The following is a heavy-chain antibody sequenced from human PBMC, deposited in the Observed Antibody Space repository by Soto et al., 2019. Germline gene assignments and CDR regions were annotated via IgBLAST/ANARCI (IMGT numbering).Heavy chain of an antibody. V-gene: IGHV4-59*01. J-gene: IGHJ4*02. CDR1: GGSISSYY. CDR3: ARNSGRSGYSGIDY. D-gene: IGHD3-3*01. Sequence: QVQLQESGPGLVKPSETLSLTCTVSGGSISSYYWSWIRQPPGKGLEWIGYIYYSGSTNYNPSLKSRVTISVDTSKNQFSLKLSSVTAADTAVYYCARNSGRSGYSGIDYWGQGTLVTVSS. CDR2: IYYSGST.